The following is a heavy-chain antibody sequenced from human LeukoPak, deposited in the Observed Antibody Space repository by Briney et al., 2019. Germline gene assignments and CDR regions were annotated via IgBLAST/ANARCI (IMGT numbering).Heavy chain of an antibody. CDR3: ARDAVDDFWSGYSYYYYMDV. CDR2: INTDGSST. CDR1: GFTFTTYA. J-gene: IGHJ6*03. V-gene: IGHV3-74*01. Sequence: PGGSLRLSCAASGFTFTTYAMSWVRQAPGKGLEWVSRINTDGSSTSYADSVKGRFTISRDNAKNTLYLQMNSLRAEDTAVYYCARDAVDDFWSGYSYYYYMDVWGKGTTVTVSS. D-gene: IGHD3-3*01.